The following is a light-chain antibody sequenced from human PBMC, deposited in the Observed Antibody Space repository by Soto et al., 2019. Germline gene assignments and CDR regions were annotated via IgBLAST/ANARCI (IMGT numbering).Light chain of an antibody. CDR2: KAS. J-gene: IGKJ1*01. V-gene: IGKV1-5*03. CDR3: QQYHSDSLRT. Sequence: DIQMTQSPSTLSASVGDRVTITCRASQSIRDWLAWYQQIPGKAPKLLIYKASNLETGVPSRFSGTGSGTEFTLIINGPQPDDFATYYCQQYHSDSLRTFGQGTKVDIK. CDR1: QSIRDW.